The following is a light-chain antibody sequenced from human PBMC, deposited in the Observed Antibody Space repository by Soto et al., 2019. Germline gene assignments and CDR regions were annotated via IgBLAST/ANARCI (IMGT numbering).Light chain of an antibody. CDR2: GAS. Sequence: EIVLTQSPGTLSLSPGERATLSCRASQSVSSNYLAWYQQKPGQAPRLLIYGASSRATDIPDRFSGSGSGTDFTLTISRLEPEDFAVYYCQQYGNSPRYTFGQGTQLEIK. V-gene: IGKV3-20*01. J-gene: IGKJ2*01. CDR1: QSVSSNY. CDR3: QQYGNSPRYT.